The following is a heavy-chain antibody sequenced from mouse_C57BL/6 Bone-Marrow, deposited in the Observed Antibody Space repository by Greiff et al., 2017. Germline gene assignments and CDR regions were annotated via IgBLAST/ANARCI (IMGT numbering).Heavy chain of an antibody. V-gene: IGHV1-52*01. Sequence: QVQLKQPGAELVRPGSSVKLSCKASGYTFTSYWMHWVKQRPIQGLEWIGNIDPSDSETHYNQKFKDKATLTVDKSSSTAYMQLSRLTSEDSAVYYCARDGYYWYFDVWGTGTTVTVSS. J-gene: IGHJ1*03. CDR2: IDPSDSET. D-gene: IGHD2-3*01. CDR3: ARDGYYWYFDV. CDR1: GYTFTSYW.